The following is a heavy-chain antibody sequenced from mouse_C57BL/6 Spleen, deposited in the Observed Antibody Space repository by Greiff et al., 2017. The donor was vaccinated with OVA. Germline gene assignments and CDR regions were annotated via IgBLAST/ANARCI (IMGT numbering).Heavy chain of an antibody. CDR3: ARLRIDDEGRYAMDY. CDR2: INPNNGGT. CDR1: GYTFTDYN. J-gene: IGHJ4*01. V-gene: IGHV1-18*01. D-gene: IGHD2-12*01. Sequence: EVQLQQSGPELVKPGASVKIPCKASGYTFTDYNMDWVKQSHGKSLEWIGDINPNNGGTIYNQKFKGKATLTVDKSSSTAYMELRSLTSEDTAVYYCARLRIDDEGRYAMDYWGQGTSVTVSS.